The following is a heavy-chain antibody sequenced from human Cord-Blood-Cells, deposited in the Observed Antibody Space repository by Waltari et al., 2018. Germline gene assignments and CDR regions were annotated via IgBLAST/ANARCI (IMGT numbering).Heavy chain of an antibody. V-gene: IGHV3-30-3*01. CDR2: ISYDGSNK. D-gene: IGHD4-17*01. CDR1: GFTFVCYA. J-gene: IGHJ4*02. Sequence: QVQLVESGGGVVQLGRSLRLSCAASGFTFVCYARPWVRQAPGKGLEWVAVISYDGSNKYYADSGKGRFTISRDNSKNTLYLQMNSRRAEDTAVYYCARDVTTVTFDYWGQGTLVTVSS. CDR3: ARDVTTVTFDY.